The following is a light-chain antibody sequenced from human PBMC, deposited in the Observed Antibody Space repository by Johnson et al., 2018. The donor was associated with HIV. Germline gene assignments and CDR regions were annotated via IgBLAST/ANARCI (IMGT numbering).Light chain of an antibody. CDR1: SSNVGSNS. V-gene: IGLV1-51*01. CDR3: GTWDISLSGYYV. J-gene: IGLJ1*01. CDR2: DND. Sequence: QAVLTQPPSVSAAPGQKVTISCSGSSSNVGSNSVSWYRHFPETAPKVLIYDNDKRPSGIPDRFSASKSGTSATLGITGLQTGDEADYYCGTWDISLSGYYVFGTGTKVTVL.